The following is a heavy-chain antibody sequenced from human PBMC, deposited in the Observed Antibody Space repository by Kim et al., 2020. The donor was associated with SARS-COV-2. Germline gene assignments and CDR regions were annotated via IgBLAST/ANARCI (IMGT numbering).Heavy chain of an antibody. CDR3: ARGMDIVVVPAAVDAFDI. CDR2: IIPIFGTA. CDR1: GGTFSSYA. J-gene: IGHJ3*02. V-gene: IGHV1-69*13. D-gene: IGHD2-2*03. Sequence: SVKVSCKASGGTFSSYAISWVRQAPGQGLEWMGGIIPIFGTANYAQKFQGRVTITADESTSTAYMELSSLRSEDTAVYYCARGMDIVVVPAAVDAFDIWGQGTMVTVSS.